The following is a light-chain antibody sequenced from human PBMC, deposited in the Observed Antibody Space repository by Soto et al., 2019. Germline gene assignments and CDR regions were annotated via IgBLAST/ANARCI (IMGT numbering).Light chain of an antibody. CDR1: SPNIGAGYD. CDR2: ANN. V-gene: IGLV1-40*01. J-gene: IGLJ1*01. CDR3: QSYDSSRSPLYV. Sequence: QSVLTQPPSVSGAPGQRVSISCTGSSPNIGAGYDVHWYQHLPGTAPKLLIYANNNRPSGVPDRFSGSKSGTSASLAITGLQAEDEADYYCQSYDSSRSPLYVFGTGTKV.